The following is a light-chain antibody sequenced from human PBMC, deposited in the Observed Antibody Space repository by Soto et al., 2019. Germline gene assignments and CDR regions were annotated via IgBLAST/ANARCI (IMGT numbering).Light chain of an antibody. CDR3: SSFSSSSTYV. CDR1: SSDVGTYKY. Sequence: QSVLTQPASVPGSPGQAISISCTGTSSDVGTYKYVSWYQQHPGKAPKLMISEVSNRPSGVSNRFSGSKSGNTASLTISGLQAEDEADYYCSSFSSSSTYVFGTGTKVTVL. CDR2: EVS. J-gene: IGLJ1*01. V-gene: IGLV2-14*01.